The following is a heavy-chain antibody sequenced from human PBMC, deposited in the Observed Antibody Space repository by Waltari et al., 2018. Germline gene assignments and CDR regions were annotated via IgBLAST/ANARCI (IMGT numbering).Heavy chain of an antibody. V-gene: IGHV1-24*01. Sequence: QVQLVQSGAEVKKPGASVKVSCKVSGYTLTELSMHWVRQAPGKGLEWMGGFDAEDGETIYAQKFQGRVTMTEDTATDTAYMELSSLRAEDTAVYYCATDPLHMVRGVKNEGAYWGQGTLVTVSS. D-gene: IGHD3-10*01. CDR3: ATDPLHMVRGVKNEGAY. CDR2: FDAEDGET. J-gene: IGHJ4*02. CDR1: GYTLTELS.